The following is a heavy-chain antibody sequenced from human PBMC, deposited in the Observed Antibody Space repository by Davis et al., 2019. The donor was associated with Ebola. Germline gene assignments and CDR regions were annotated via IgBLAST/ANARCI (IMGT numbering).Heavy chain of an antibody. D-gene: IGHD2-2*01. CDR3: ARQGTTSWDS. Sequence: GESLKISCKGSGYGFTNYWTGWVRQMPGKGLEWMGFIFPDDSDATYSPSFQGQVTFSVDKSIRTAYLHWNSLKASDTATYYCARQGTTSWDSWGQGTLVTVSS. CDR1: GYGFTNYW. J-gene: IGHJ4*02. V-gene: IGHV5-51*01. CDR2: IFPDDSDA.